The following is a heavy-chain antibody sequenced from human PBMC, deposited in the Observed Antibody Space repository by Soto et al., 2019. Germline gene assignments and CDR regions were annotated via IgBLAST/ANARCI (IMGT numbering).Heavy chain of an antibody. D-gene: IGHD2-2*03. CDR3: ARVWIGP. V-gene: IGHV4-38-2*02. CDR2: IYHMGST. J-gene: IGHJ4*02. Sequence: SETLSLTCTVSGGSIRSYYWSWIRQSPGKGLEWISSIYHMGSTYYNPSLKSRVTISVDTSKNQFSLKLSSVTAADTAVYYCARVWIGPWGQGTLVTVSS. CDR1: GGSIRSYY.